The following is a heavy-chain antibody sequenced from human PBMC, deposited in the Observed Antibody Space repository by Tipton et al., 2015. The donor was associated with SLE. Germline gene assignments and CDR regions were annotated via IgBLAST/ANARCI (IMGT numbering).Heavy chain of an antibody. CDR2: FYYSGST. CDR3: ASQRYYYDSSGYYPLYYFDY. V-gene: IGHV4-59*12. Sequence: TLSLTCTVSGGSISSYYWSWIRQPPGKGLEWIGYFYYSGSTNYNPSLKSRVTISVDTSKNQFSLKLSSVTAADTAVYYCASQRYYYDSSGYYPLYYFDYWGQGTLVTVSS. CDR1: GGSISSYY. J-gene: IGHJ4*02. D-gene: IGHD3-22*01.